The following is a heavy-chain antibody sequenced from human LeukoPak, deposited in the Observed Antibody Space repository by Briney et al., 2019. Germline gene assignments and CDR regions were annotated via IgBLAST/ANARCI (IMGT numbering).Heavy chain of an antibody. D-gene: IGHD4-11*01. CDR1: GFTFNRCW. J-gene: IGHJ4*02. V-gene: IGHV3-30*03. CDR3: ARAPGGLYSDSYYNLDY. CDR2: VSFDGNTK. Sequence: GGSLRLSCVVSGFTFNRCWMNWVRQAPGKGLEWVAVVSFDGNTKDYADSVNGRFTISRDSSKNTLYLQMNSLRAEDTAVYYCARAPGGLYSDSYYNLDYWGQGTLVTVSS.